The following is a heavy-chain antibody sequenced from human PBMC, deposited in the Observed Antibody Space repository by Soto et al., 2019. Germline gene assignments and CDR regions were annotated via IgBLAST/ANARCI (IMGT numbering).Heavy chain of an antibody. D-gene: IGHD3-10*02. J-gene: IGHJ4*02. Sequence: SESLCFTCTFSGASINGFYWSWIRQTPGKGLEWIGRIYSSGSTNYNPSRKSRVTMSVDTSKNKFSLNLNSVTAADTAVYHCARARFAETLLFDSWGQGAMVTVSS. CDR2: IYSSGST. CDR1: GASINGFY. CDR3: ARARFAETLLFDS. V-gene: IGHV4-4*07.